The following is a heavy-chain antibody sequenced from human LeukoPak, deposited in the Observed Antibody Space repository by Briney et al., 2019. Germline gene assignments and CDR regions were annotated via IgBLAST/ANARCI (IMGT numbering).Heavy chain of an antibody. D-gene: IGHD1-26*01. Sequence: GGSLRLSCAASGFTFSSYGMHWVRQAPGKGLEWVSAISGSGGSTYCADSVKGRFTISRDNAKNSLYLQMNSLRAEDTAVYYCASSGPLDYWGQGTLVTVSS. CDR3: ASSGPLDY. V-gene: IGHV3-23*01. J-gene: IGHJ4*02. CDR2: ISGSGGST. CDR1: GFTFSSYG.